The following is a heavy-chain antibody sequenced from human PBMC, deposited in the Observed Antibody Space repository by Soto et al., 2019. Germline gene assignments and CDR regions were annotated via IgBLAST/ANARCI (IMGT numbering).Heavy chain of an antibody. CDR1: GGSFSGYY. CDR2: INHSGST. V-gene: IGHV4-34*01. J-gene: IGHJ5*02. D-gene: IGHD6-19*01. CDR3: ARAYSSGWQGHWFDP. Sequence: LSLTCAVYGGSFSGYYWSWIRQPPGKGLEWIGEINHSGSTNYNPSLKSRVTISVDTSKNQFSLKLSSVTAADTAVYYCARAYSSGWQGHWFDPWGQGTLVTVSS.